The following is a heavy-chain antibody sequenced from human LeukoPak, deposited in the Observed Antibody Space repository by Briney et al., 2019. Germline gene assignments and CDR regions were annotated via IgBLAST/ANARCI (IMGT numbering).Heavy chain of an antibody. D-gene: IGHD4-4*01. CDR3: ASKTTVTPYYYYYGTDV. V-gene: IGHV3-53*01. Sequence: GGSLRLSCAASGFTVSSNYMSWVRQAPGKGLEWVSVIYSGGSTYYADSVKGRFTISRDNSKNTLYLQMNSLRAEDTAVYYCASKTTVTPYYYYYGTDVWGQGTTVTVSS. J-gene: IGHJ6*02. CDR2: IYSGGST. CDR1: GFTVSSNY.